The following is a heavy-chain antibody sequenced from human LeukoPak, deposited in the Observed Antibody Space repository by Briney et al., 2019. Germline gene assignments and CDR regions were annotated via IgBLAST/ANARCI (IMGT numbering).Heavy chain of an antibody. CDR3: ARADCSSSTCYLRRSWFDP. Sequence: GGSLRLSCAASGFTFSGYDMNWVRQAPGKGLEWVSSISFTSGYIYYADSVRGRFTISRDNAKNSLYPQMNSLRAEDTAVYYCARADCSSSTCYLRRSWFDPWGQGTLVTVSS. V-gene: IGHV3-21*01. CDR1: GFTFSGYD. CDR2: ISFTSGYI. J-gene: IGHJ5*02. D-gene: IGHD2-2*01.